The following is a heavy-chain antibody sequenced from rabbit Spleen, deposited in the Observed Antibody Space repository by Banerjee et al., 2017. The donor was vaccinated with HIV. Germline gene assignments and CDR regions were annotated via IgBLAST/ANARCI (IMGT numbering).Heavy chain of an antibody. J-gene: IGHJ4*01. V-gene: IGHV1S45*01. CDR3: VREVAAKFNL. Sequence: LEESGGGLVKPGGTLTLTCTVSGFSFSSNWICWVRQAPGKGLEWIACIDTSYGDTDYANWPKGRFTISKTSSTTVYLQLNSLTVADTATYFCVREVAAKFNLWGPGTLVTVS. CDR1: GFSFSSNW. CDR2: IDTSYGDT. D-gene: IGHD4-1*01.